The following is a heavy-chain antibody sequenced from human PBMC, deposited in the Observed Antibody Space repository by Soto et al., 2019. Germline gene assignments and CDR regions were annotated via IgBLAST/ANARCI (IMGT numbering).Heavy chain of an antibody. V-gene: IGHV3-7*01. CDR2: IKQDGSEK. CDR1: GFTFSSNW. J-gene: IGHJ6*02. D-gene: IGHD3-3*01. CDR3: ARDRYSYYDFWSGSLPYYYYGMDV. Sequence: GSVRLSCVGSGFTFSSNWMTWVRQAPGKGLEWVANIKQDGSEKYYVDSVKGRFTISRDNAKNSLYLQLNSLRAEDTAVYYCARDRYSYYDFWSGSLPYYYYGMDVWGQGTTVTVSS.